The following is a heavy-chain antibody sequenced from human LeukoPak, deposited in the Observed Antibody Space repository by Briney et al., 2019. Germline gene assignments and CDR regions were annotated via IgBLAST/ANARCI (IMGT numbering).Heavy chain of an antibody. CDR1: GFTFSSYG. CDR3: AREGIMITFGGVIAPLDY. V-gene: IGHV3-33*01. J-gene: IGHJ4*02. D-gene: IGHD3-16*02. CDR2: IWYDGSNK. Sequence: TGGSLRLSCAASGFTFSSYGMHWVRQAPGKGLEWVAVIWYDGSNKYYADSVKGRVTISRDNSKNTLYLQMNSLRAEDTAVYYCAREGIMITFGGVIAPLDYWGQGTLVTVSS.